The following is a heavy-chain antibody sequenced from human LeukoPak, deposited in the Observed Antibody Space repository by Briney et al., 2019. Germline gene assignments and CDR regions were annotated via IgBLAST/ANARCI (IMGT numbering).Heavy chain of an antibody. Sequence: TGGSLRLSCAASGFTFSSYAMSWVRQAPGKGLEWVSAISGSGGSTYYADSVRGRFTISRDNSKNTLYLQMNSLRAEDTAVYYCAASYSRDATLYYYMDVWGKGTTVTVSS. V-gene: IGHV3-23*01. J-gene: IGHJ6*03. CDR3: AASYSRDATLYYYMDV. CDR1: GFTFSSYA. D-gene: IGHD6-13*01. CDR2: ISGSGGST.